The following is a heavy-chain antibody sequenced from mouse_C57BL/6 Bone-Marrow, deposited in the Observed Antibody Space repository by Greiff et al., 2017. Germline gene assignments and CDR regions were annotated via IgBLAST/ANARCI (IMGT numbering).Heavy chain of an antibody. V-gene: IGHV5-4*01. CDR1: GFTFSSYA. D-gene: IGHD1-1*01. CDR2: ISDGGSYT. J-gene: IGHJ3*01. Sequence: EVQRVESGGGLVKPGGSLKLSCAASGFTFSSYAMSWVRQTPEKRLEWVATISDGGSYTYYPDNVKGRFTISRDNAKNNLYLQMSHLKSEDTAMYYCARDRGPYYFFADWGQGTLVTVSA. CDR3: ARDRGPYYFFAD.